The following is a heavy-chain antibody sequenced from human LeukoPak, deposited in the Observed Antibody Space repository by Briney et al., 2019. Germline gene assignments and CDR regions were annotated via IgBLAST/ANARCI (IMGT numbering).Heavy chain of an antibody. D-gene: IGHD6-13*01. V-gene: IGHV3-64*01. J-gene: IGHJ4*02. CDR2: ISTNGDST. Sequence: AGSLTLSCAASGFIFSTYAMYWVRQAPGKGMECVAGISTNGDSTYYANSVKCRFTIFSENSKNSLYLQINSLRAEDTAVNYWARDKIAAAAFDYWGQGTLVTVSS. CDR1: GFIFSTYA. CDR3: ARDKIAAAAFDY.